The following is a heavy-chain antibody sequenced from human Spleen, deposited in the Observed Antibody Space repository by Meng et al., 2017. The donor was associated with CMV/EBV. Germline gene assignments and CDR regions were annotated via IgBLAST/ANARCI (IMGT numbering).Heavy chain of an antibody. D-gene: IGHD1-20*01. Sequence: ASVKVSCKASGYTFVNYGLSWVRQAPGHGLEWMGWISIYNGNTNYAEKFQGRVTMTTDTSTSTAYMELRRLTSHDTAMYYCARNAFITGTTYYYGMDVWGQGTTVTVSS. CDR3: ARNAFITGTTYYYGMDV. CDR2: ISIYNGNT. V-gene: IGHV1-18*01. CDR1: GYTFVNYG. J-gene: IGHJ6*02.